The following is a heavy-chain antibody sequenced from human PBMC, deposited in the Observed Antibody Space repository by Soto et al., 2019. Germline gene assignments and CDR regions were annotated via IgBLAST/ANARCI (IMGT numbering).Heavy chain of an antibody. CDR1: GNTFSNYY. CDR2: INPSGGHT. J-gene: IGHJ4*02. V-gene: IGHV1-46*03. D-gene: IGHD2-21*02. Sequence: GASVKVSCKASGNTFSNYYIHWVRQAPGQGLEWMGTINPSGGHTTYAQKFLGRVTMTRDTSTGTLYMELTSLRSEDTAVYYCARGGHVVVVTAAFDYWGQGTLVTVSS. CDR3: ARGGHVVVVTAAFDY.